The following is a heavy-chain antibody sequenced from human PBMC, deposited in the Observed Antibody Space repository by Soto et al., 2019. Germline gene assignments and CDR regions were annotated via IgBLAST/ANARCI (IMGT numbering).Heavy chain of an antibody. Sequence: ASVKVSCKASGYTFTDYYMHWVRQAPGQGLEWMGWIKPHSGGTIYAQKCQGCVTMTWDTSICTAYMELSRLRSDDMAVFYCARGATMVRDYYYGMDVWGQGTTVTVPS. V-gene: IGHV1-2*04. D-gene: IGHD3-10*01. CDR3: ARGATMVRDYYYGMDV. J-gene: IGHJ6*02. CDR1: GYTFTDYY. CDR2: IKPHSGGT.